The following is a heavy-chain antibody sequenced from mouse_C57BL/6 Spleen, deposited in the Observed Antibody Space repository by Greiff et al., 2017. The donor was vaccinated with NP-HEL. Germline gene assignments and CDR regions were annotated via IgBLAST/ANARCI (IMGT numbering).Heavy chain of an antibody. Sequence: EVKLVESGGGLVKPGGSLKLSCAASGFTFSSYAMSWVRQTPEKRLEWVATISDGGSYTYYPDNVKGRFTISRDNAKNNLYLQMSHLKSEDTAMYYWARVGGLPVGRRYYAMDYWGQGTSVTVSS. D-gene: IGHD2-2*01. CDR1: GFTFSSYA. CDR3: ARVGGLPVGRRYYAMDY. V-gene: IGHV5-4*03. CDR2: ISDGGSYT. J-gene: IGHJ4*01.